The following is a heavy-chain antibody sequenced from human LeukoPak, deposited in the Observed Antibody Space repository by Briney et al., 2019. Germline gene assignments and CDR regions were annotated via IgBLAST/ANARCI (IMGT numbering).Heavy chain of an antibody. CDR3: ARSVPLPYYYYGMDV. D-gene: IGHD2-2*01. J-gene: IGHJ6*02. CDR2: MNPNSGNT. V-gene: IGHV1-8*01. Sequence: ASVKVSCKASGYTFSSYDINWVRQANGQGLEWMGWMNPNSGNTGYAQKFQGRVTMTRNTSISTAYMELSSLRSEDTAVYYCARSVPLPYYYYGMDVWGQGTTVTVSS. CDR1: GYTFSSYD.